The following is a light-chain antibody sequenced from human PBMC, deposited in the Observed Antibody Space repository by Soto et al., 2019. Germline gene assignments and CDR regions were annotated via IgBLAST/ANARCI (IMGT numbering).Light chain of an antibody. CDR3: QQLLSSPIT. CDR2: AAS. J-gene: IGKJ5*01. CDR1: QGISSF. Sequence: QWIPTQSILYASVGDIAPITCRASQGISSFVAWYQQKPGKAPKLLIYAASTLQSGVPSRFSGSGSGTACTLTISSLQPEDFATYYCQQLLSSPITFGQGTRVDIK. V-gene: IGKV1-9*01.